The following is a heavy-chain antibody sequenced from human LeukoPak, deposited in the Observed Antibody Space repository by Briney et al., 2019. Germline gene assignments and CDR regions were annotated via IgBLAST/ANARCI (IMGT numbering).Heavy chain of an antibody. CDR3: ARGGGYASPIGY. CDR2: IYHSGST. D-gene: IGHD5-12*01. J-gene: IGHJ4*02. Sequence: SETLSLTCTPSGGSISTYYWSWIRQPPGKGLEWIGYIYHSGSTNYNPSLKSRVTISVDTYKDQFSLKLSSVTAADTAVYYCARGGGYASPIGYWGQGALVTVSS. V-gene: IGHV4-59*01. CDR1: GGSISTYY.